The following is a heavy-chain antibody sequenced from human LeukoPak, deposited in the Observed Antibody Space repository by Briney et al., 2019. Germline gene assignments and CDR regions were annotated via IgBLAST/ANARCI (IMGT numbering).Heavy chain of an antibody. D-gene: IGHD3-10*01. CDR3: AKDDNFGELLDVIGLYYFDY. Sequence: SETLSLTCTVSGGSISSYYWSWIRQPPGKGLEWIGYIYYSGITNYNPSLKSRATISVDTSKNQFSLKLNSVTAADTAVYYCAKDDNFGELLDVIGLYYFDYWGQGALVTVSS. V-gene: IGHV4-59*12. J-gene: IGHJ4*02. CDR2: IYYSGIT. CDR1: GGSISSYY.